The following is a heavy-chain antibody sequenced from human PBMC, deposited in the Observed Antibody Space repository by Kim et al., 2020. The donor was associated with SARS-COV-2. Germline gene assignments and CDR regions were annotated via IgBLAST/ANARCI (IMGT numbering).Heavy chain of an antibody. CDR2: IRSKAYGGTT. J-gene: IGHJ6*02. V-gene: IGHV3-49*03. D-gene: IGHD6-19*01. Sequence: GGSLRLSCTASGFTFGDYAMSWFRQAPGKGLEWVGFIRSKAYGGTTEYAASVKGRFTISRDDSKSIAYLQMNSLKTEDTAVYYCTRKSKWLVHMRRYYGMDVWGQGTTVTVSS. CDR1: GFTFGDYA. CDR3: TRKSKWLVHMRRYYGMDV.